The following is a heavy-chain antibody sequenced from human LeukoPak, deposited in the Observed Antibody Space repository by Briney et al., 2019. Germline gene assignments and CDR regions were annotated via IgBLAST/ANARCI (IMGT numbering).Heavy chain of an antibody. CDR1: GFTFSSYG. Sequence: GGSLRLSCAASGFTFSSYGMHWVRQAPGRGLEWVVVISHDGSNNNYADSVKGRFTISRDNSKNTLYLQMNSLRPEDTAVYYCAKVRVGTAHFDYWGQGTLVTVSS. V-gene: IGHV3-30*18. D-gene: IGHD2-15*01. CDR3: AKVRVGTAHFDY. CDR2: ISHDGSNN. J-gene: IGHJ4*02.